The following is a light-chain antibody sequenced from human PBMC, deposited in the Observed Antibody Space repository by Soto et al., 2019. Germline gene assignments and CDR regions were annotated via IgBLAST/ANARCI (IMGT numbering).Light chain of an antibody. CDR3: QQYGPSPFT. CDR1: QSVSSSY. V-gene: IGKV3-20*01. Sequence: EIVLTQSPGTLSLSPGERATLSCRASQSVSSSYLAWYQQKPGQAPRLLIHDTSSRATGIPDRCSGSGSGTDFTLTISRLEPDDFDVYYCQQYGPSPFTFGPGTKVDIK. J-gene: IGKJ3*01. CDR2: DTS.